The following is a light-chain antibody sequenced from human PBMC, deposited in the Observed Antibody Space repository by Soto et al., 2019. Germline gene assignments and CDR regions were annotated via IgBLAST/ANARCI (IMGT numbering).Light chain of an antibody. CDR1: SSNIESNT. J-gene: IGLJ1*01. CDR2: SNY. V-gene: IGLV1-44*01. Sequence: QSVLTQSPSASGTPGQRVTISCSGSSSNIESNTVTWYQQLPGTAPKLVIYSNYDRPSGVPDRFSGSTSGTSASLVIRGLQSEDEADYYCAAWDDILNGYVFGDGTKVTVL. CDR3: AAWDDILNGYV.